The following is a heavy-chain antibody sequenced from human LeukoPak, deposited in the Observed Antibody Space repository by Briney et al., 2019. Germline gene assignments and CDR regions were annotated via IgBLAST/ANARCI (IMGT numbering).Heavy chain of an antibody. CDR1: GGPISTYY. V-gene: IGHV4-59*01. D-gene: IGHD3-10*01. CDR3: ARVYYGSGFWLPFDP. Sequence: KPSETLSLTCTVSGGPISTYYWSWIRQPPGKGLEWIGYIYYSESTNYNPSLKSRVTISVDTSKNQFSLKLSSVTAADTAVYYCARVYYGSGFWLPFDPWGQGTLVTVSS. J-gene: IGHJ5*02. CDR2: IYYSEST.